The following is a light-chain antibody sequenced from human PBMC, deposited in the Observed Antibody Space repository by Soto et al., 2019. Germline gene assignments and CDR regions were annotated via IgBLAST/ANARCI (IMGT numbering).Light chain of an antibody. Sequence: SVLTQPPSVSGSPGQSVTISCTGTSSDVGKYDRVSWYQQPPGTAPKLIIYEVTNRPSGVPARFSGSKSGNTASLTISGLQAEDEAESYCSSYTSSRRYVFGTGTKVTVL. J-gene: IGLJ1*01. CDR1: SSDVGKYDR. CDR2: EVT. V-gene: IGLV2-18*02. CDR3: SSYTSSRRYV.